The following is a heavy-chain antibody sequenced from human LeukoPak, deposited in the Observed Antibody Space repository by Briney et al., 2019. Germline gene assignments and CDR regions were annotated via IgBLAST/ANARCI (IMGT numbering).Heavy chain of an antibody. D-gene: IGHD1-26*01. J-gene: IGHJ3*02. Sequence: PSETLSLTCSVSGVSIRSSSFYWGWIRQPPGKGLEWIGYIYYSGSTNYNPSLKSRVTISVDTSKNQFSLKLSSVTAADTAMYYCARLPLYSGTNADPFDIWGRGTMVTVSS. CDR1: GVSIRSSSFY. CDR3: ARLPLYSGTNADPFDI. V-gene: IGHV4-61*05. CDR2: IYYSGST.